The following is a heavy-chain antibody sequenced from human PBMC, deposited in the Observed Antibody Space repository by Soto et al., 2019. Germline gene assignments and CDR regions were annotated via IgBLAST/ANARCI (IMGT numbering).Heavy chain of an antibody. CDR2: AANKPEGYTI. D-gene: IGHD4-4*01. CDR3: HKYSAPLIKPDA. J-gene: IGHJ5*02. Sequence: GGSLRLSCAASGFTFSDSAIHWVRQAPGKGLEWVGRAANKPEGYTITYGVSVKGRFTISRDDPQNMAYLQMNSLKIEDTAVYYCHKYSAPLIKPDALGPRNLVTVSS. V-gene: IGHV3-73*01. CDR1: GFTFSDSA.